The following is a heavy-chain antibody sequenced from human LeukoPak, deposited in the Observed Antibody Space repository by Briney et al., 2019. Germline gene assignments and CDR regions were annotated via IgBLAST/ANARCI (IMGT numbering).Heavy chain of an antibody. V-gene: IGHV3-74*01. CDR3: ARDPYSGAYGDTYYYYMDV. CDR1: KFTFSNYW. J-gene: IGHJ6*03. CDR2: INSDGSSR. D-gene: IGHD1-26*01. Sequence: GGSLRLSCAASKFTFSNYWMHWVRQAPGKGLVWVSRINSDGSSRSYADSVKGRFTISRDNAKNTLYLQMNSLTAEDTAVYYCARDPYSGAYGDTYYYYMDVWGKGTTVTVSS.